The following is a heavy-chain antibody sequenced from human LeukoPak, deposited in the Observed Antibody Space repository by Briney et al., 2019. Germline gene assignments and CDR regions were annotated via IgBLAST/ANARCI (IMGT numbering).Heavy chain of an antibody. CDR1: GFTFSSYA. V-gene: IGHV3-30-3*01. CDR2: ISYDGSNK. Sequence: PGGSLRLSCAASGFTFSSYAMHWVRQAPGKGLEWVAVISYDGSNKYYADSVKGRFTISRDNSKNTLYLQMNSLRAEDTAVYYCARDMTYYYGSGSPDWGQGTLVTVSS. D-gene: IGHD3-10*01. J-gene: IGHJ4*02. CDR3: ARDMTYYYGSGSPD.